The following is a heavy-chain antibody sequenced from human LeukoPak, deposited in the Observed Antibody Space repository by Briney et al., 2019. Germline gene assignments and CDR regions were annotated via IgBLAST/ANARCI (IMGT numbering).Heavy chain of an antibody. J-gene: IGHJ4*02. CDR3: AIFMTEYSSSLGIDY. Sequence: SQTLSLTCTVSGGSISSGSYYWSWIRQPAGKGLEWIGRIYTSGSTNYNPSLKSRVTISVDTSKNQFSLKLSSVTAADTAVYYCAIFMTEYSSSLGIDYWGQGTLVTVSS. D-gene: IGHD6-6*01. CDR2: IYTSGST. CDR1: GGSISSGSYY. V-gene: IGHV4-61*02.